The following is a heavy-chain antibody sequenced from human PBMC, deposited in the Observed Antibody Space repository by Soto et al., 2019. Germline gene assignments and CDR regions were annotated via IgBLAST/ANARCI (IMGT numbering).Heavy chain of an antibody. J-gene: IGHJ6*02. Sequence: SETLSLTCTVSGGSISSYYWSWIRQPPGKGLEWIGYIYYSGSTNYNPSLKSRVTISVDTSKNQFSLKLSSVTAADTAVYYCARAKPMTTVTTYYYYYGMDVWGQGTTVTVSS. D-gene: IGHD4-4*01. CDR1: GGSISSYY. V-gene: IGHV4-59*01. CDR2: IYYSGST. CDR3: ARAKPMTTVTTYYYYYGMDV.